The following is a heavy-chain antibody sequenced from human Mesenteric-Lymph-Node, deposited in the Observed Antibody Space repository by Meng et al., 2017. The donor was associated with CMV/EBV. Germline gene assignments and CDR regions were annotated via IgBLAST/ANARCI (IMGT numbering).Heavy chain of an antibody. D-gene: IGHD5-18*01. CDR3: ARDHRGDTARGDSMDV. V-gene: IGHV3-21*01. CDR1: GFTFSSYS. CDR2: ISSSSSYI. J-gene: IGHJ6*02. Sequence: GGSLRLSCAASGFTFSSYSMNWVRQAPGKGLEWVSSISSSSSYIYYADSVKGRFTISRDNAKNSLYLQMNSLRAEDTAVYYCARDHRGDTARGDSMDVWGQGTTVTVSS.